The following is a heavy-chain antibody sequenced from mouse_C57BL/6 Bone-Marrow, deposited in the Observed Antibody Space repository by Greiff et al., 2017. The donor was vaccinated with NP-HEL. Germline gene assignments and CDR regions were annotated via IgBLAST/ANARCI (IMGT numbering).Heavy chain of an antibody. D-gene: IGHD1-1*01. CDR3: ARESGYYYGSSAYAMDY. CDR2: IPPNSGST. CDR1: GYTFTSYW. V-gene: IGHV1-64*01. J-gene: IGHJ4*01. Sequence: QVQLQQPGAELVKPGASVKLSCKASGYTFTSYWMHWVKQRPGQGLEWIGMIPPNSGSTNYNEKFKSKATLTVDKSSSTAYMQLSSLTSEDSAVYYCARESGYYYGSSAYAMDYWGQGTSVTVSS.